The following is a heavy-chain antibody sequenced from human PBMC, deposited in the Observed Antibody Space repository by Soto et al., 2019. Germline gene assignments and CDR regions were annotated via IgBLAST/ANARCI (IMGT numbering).Heavy chain of an antibody. CDR2: INPNSGNI. D-gene: IGHD3-10*01. CDR1: GDTFTTYD. V-gene: IGHV1-8*01. J-gene: IGHJ4*02. CDR3: ARGRASGSYSLLDY. Sequence: ASVKVSCKASGDTFTTYDINWVRQATGHGLEWMGWINPNSGNIGYAQRFQGRVTMTRDTAIRTAYMEVSSLRSDDTAVYYCARGRASGSYSLLDYRGQGTLVTVSS.